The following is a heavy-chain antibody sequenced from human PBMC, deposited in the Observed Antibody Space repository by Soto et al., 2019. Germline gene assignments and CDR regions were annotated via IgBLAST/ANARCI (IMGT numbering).Heavy chain of an antibody. D-gene: IGHD6-6*01. CDR3: ARERSSIAARLTFDY. V-gene: IGHV1-18*01. CDR2: ISAYNGNT. CDR1: GYTFTSYG. Sequence: QVQLVQSGAEVKKPGASVKVSCKASGYTFTSYGISWVRQAPGQGLEGMGWISAYNGNTNYTQKLQGRVTMTTDTSTSTAYMELRSLRSDDTAVYYCARERSSIAARLTFDYWGQGTLVTVSS. J-gene: IGHJ4*02.